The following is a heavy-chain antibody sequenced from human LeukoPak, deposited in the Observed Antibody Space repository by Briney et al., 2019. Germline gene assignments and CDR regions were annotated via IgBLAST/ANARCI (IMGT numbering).Heavy chain of an antibody. CDR3: ARVRAPVGVAPTTDAFDI. CDR2: ISYDGSNK. CDR1: GFTFSSYA. D-gene: IGHD3-3*01. Sequence: PGGSLRLSCAASGFTFSSYAMHWVRQAPGKGLEWVAVISYDGSNKYYADSVKGRFTISRDNSKNTLYLQMNSLRAEDTAVYYCARVRAPVGVAPTTDAFDIWGQGTMVTVSS. V-gene: IGHV3-30-3*01. J-gene: IGHJ3*02.